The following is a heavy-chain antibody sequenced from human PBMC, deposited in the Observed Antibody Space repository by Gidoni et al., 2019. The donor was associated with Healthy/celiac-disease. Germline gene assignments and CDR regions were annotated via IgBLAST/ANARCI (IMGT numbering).Heavy chain of an antibody. CDR3: AKGSGVRGAQYRDYYYYFGMDV. J-gene: IGHJ6*02. CDR1: GGCFSGYY. V-gene: IGHV4-34*01. Sequence: QVQLQQWGAGLLKPSETLSLTCAVHGGCFSGYYWHWLPQPPGKGLEWIGEINHSRSTNYNPSLKRHVTISVDTSKNQFSLKLSSVTAAETAVYYCAKGSGVRGAQYRDYYYYFGMDVWGQGTTVTVSS. CDR2: INHSRST. D-gene: IGHD3-10*01.